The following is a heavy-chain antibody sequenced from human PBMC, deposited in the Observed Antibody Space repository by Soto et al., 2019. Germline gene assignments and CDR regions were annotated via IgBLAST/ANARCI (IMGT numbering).Heavy chain of an antibody. CDR2: INTSSGTT. Sequence: QVQLVQSGAEVKQPGASVKLSCTASGYIFIHCFMHWVRQAPGQGLEWMGGINTSSGTTTYAQKYEGRVTVTSDTSTITVYMELSGLGSEDTAMYYCARSLGETTSLFDYWGQGSLVTVSA. CDR3: ARSLGETTSLFDY. D-gene: IGHD3-16*01. CDR1: GYIFIHCF. J-gene: IGHJ4*02. V-gene: IGHV1-46*01.